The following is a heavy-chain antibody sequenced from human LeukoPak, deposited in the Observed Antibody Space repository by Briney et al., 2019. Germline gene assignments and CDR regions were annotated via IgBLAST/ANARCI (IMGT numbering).Heavy chain of an antibody. V-gene: IGHV3-23*01. J-gene: IGHJ4*02. CDR2: ISTSGGST. CDR3: ATSLRHYYDSSGYYFGY. Sequence: GGSLRLSCAASGFTFSSYAMSWVRQAPGKGLEWVSGISTSGGSTSYADSVKGRFTISRDNSKNTLYLQMNSLRAEDTAVYYCATSLRHYYDSSGYYFGYWGQGTLVTVSS. D-gene: IGHD3-22*01. CDR1: GFTFSSYA.